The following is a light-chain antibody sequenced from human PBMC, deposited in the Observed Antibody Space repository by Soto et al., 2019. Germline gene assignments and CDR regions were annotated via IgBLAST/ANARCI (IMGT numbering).Light chain of an antibody. CDR3: HQYNDSPPA. V-gene: IGKV3-15*01. Sequence: EVVMTQSPATLSVSPGERATLSCRASQSVSSNVAWYQQKHGKAPRLLIYDASTRDTGIPARFSGRGSGTECTLPISRLQSEDFEVFYCHQYNDSPPAFGQGTKVDI. CDR2: DAS. CDR1: QSVSSN. J-gene: IGKJ1*01.